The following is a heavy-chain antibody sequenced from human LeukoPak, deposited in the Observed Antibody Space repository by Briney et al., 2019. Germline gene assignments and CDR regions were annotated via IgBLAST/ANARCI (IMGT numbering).Heavy chain of an antibody. CDR2: ISSNGGST. D-gene: IGHD3-22*01. CDR3: VKWRQDYYDSSTYYYDGFDI. Sequence: GGSLRLSCSASGFTFSSYAMHWVRQAPGKGLEYVSAISSNGGSTYYADSVKGRFTLSRDNSKNTLYLQMNSLRAEDTAVYYCVKWRQDYYDSSTYYYDGFDIWGQGTRVTVSS. V-gene: IGHV3-64D*09. J-gene: IGHJ3*02. CDR1: GFTFSSYA.